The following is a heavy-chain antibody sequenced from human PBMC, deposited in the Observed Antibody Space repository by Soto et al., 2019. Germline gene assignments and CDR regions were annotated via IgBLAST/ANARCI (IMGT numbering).Heavy chain of an antibody. J-gene: IGHJ6*03. V-gene: IGHV1-69*05. CDR1: GGTFSSYA. Sequence: SVKVSCKASGGTFSSYAISWVRQAPGQGLEWMGGIIPIFGTANYAQKLQGRVTMTTDTSTSTAYMELRSLRSDDTAVYYCARYSSSWYGFGDYYYYYYMDVWGKGTTVTVSS. CDR2: IIPIFGTA. CDR3: ARYSSSWYGFGDYYYYYYMDV. D-gene: IGHD6-13*01.